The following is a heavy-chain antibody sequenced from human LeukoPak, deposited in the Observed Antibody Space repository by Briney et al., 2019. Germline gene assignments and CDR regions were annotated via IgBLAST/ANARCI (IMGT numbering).Heavy chain of an antibody. Sequence: PSQTLSLTCTVSGVSISSYYWSWIRQPAGKGLEWIGRIYTSGNTNYNPSLKSRVTMSVDTSKNQSSLKLSSVTAADTAVYYCARTTEGGYSYGYFYYYYMDVWGKGTTVTISS. CDR3: ARTTEGGYSYGYFYYYYMDV. D-gene: IGHD5-18*01. J-gene: IGHJ6*03. V-gene: IGHV4-4*07. CDR1: GVSISSYY. CDR2: IYTSGNT.